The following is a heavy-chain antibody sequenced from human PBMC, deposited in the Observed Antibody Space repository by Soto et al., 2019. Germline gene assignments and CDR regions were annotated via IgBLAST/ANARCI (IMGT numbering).Heavy chain of an antibody. CDR2: IWYDGSNK. Sequence: QVQLVESGGGVVQPGRSLRLSCAASGFTFSSYGMHWVRQAPGKGLEWVAVIWYDGSNKYYADSVKGRFTISRDNSKNKLYLQMNSLRAEDTAVYYCARKSKQWQRYYYYYYGMDVWGQGTTVTVSS. D-gene: IGHD6-19*01. V-gene: IGHV3-33*01. J-gene: IGHJ6*02. CDR1: GFTFSSYG. CDR3: ARKSKQWQRYYYYYYGMDV.